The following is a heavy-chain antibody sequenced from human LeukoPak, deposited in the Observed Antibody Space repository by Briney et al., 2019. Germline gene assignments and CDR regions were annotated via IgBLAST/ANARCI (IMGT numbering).Heavy chain of an antibody. Sequence: SVKVSCKASGGTFSSYAISWVRQAPGQGLEWMGGIIPIFGTANYAQKFQGRVTITADESTSTAYMELSSLRSEDTAVYYCPRGVEMATIGFLGLVDYWGQGTLVTVSS. CDR1: GGTFSSYA. J-gene: IGHJ4*02. CDR3: PRGVEMATIGFLGLVDY. V-gene: IGHV1-69*13. CDR2: IIPIFGTA. D-gene: IGHD5-24*01.